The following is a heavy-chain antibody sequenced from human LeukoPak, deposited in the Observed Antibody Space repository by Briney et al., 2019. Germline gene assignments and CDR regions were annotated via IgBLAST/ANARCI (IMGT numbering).Heavy chain of an antibody. Sequence: GGSLRLSCEASGFTFGGYWMTWVRQAPGKGLEGVANIKQDGSENHYVDSVKGRFTISRDNAKNPLYLQMNSLRAEDTDVYYCATYWRHFDWLLSDIWGLGTMVTVSS. D-gene: IGHD3-9*01. V-gene: IGHV3-7*05. CDR1: GFTFGGYW. J-gene: IGHJ3*02. CDR2: IKQDGSEN. CDR3: ATYWRHFDWLLSDI.